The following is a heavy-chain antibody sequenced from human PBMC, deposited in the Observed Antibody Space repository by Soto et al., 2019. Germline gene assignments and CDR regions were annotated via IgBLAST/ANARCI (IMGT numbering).Heavy chain of an antibody. CDR1: GYTFPGYG. Sequence: QVQLVQFGAEVKKPGASVKVSCKASGYTFPGYGITWVERALGQGFEWMGWISAYNGNTNYAQKLQGRVTMTTDTSTSTAYMELRSLRSDDTAVYYCARDRTGLYFDYWGQGTLVTVSS. CDR3: ARDRTGLYFDY. V-gene: IGHV1-18*01. CDR2: ISAYNGNT. D-gene: IGHD3-9*01. J-gene: IGHJ4*02.